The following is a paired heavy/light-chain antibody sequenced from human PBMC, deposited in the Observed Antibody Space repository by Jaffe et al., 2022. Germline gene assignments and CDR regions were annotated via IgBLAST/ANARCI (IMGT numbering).Heavy chain of an antibody. J-gene: IGHJ2*01. V-gene: IGHV4-59*01. CDR1: GGSISSYY. Sequence: QVQLQESGPGLVKPSETLSLTCTVSGGSISSYYWSWIRQPPGKGLEWIGYIYYSGSTNYNPSLKSRVTISVDTSKNQFSLKLSSVTAADTAVYYCARGYSSGWLGKNWYFDLWGRGTLVTVSS. CDR2: IYYSGST. CDR3: ARGYSSGWLGKNWYFDL. D-gene: IGHD6-19*01.
Light chain of an antibody. CDR1: QSVLYSSNNKNY. CDR3: QQYYSTPPT. CDR2: WAS. V-gene: IGKV4-1*01. J-gene: IGKJ3*01. Sequence: DIVMTQSPDSLAVSLGERATINCKSSQSVLYSSNNKNYLAWYQQKPGQPPKLLIYWASTRESGVPDRFSGSGSGTDFTLTISSLQAEDVAVYYCQQYYSTPPTFGPGTKVDIK.